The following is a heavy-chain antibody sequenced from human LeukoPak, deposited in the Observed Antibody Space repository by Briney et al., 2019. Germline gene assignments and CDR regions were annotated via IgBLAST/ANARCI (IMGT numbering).Heavy chain of an antibody. J-gene: IGHJ4*02. CDR2: ISSSGSTI. CDR1: GFTFSSYE. Sequence: GGSLRLSCAASGFTFSSYEMNWVRQAPGKGLEWVSYISSSGSTIYYADSVKGRFTISRDNAKNSLYLQMNSLRAEDTAVYYCARRSWGATTVDYWGQGTLVTVSS. D-gene: IGHD1-26*01. CDR3: ARRSWGATTVDY. V-gene: IGHV3-48*03.